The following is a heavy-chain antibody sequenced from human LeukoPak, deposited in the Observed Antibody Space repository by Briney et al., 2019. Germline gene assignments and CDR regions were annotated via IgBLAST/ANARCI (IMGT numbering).Heavy chain of an antibody. CDR3: ARPYCGSDCYTPAFDI. J-gene: IGHJ3*02. V-gene: IGHV1-46*01. D-gene: IGHD2-21*01. CDR2: INPSGGST. Sequence: ASVKVSCKASGYTFTSYYMHWVRQAPGQGLEWMGIINPSGGSTSYAQKFQGRVTMTRDTSTSTVYMELSSLRSEDTAVYYCARPYCGSDCYTPAFDIWGQGTMVTVSS. CDR1: GYTFTSYY.